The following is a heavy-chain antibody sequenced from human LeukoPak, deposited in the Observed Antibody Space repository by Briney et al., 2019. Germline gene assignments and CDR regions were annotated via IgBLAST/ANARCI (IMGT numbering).Heavy chain of an antibody. Sequence: SETLSLTCTVSGYYISSGYYWGWIRQPPGKGLEWIGSIYHSGSTYYNPSLKSRVTISVDTSKNQLSLKLSSVTAADTAVYYCAREKIDMTRGLDYWGQGTLVTVSS. CDR1: GYYISSGYY. J-gene: IGHJ4*02. V-gene: IGHV4-38-2*02. CDR3: AREKIDMTRGLDY. D-gene: IGHD2-15*01. CDR2: IYHSGST.